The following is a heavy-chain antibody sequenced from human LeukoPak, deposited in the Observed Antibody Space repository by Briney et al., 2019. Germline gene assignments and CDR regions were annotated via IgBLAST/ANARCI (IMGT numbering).Heavy chain of an antibody. CDR2: INQGSSEK. CDR1: GFTFTSYS. V-gene: IGHV3-7*01. D-gene: IGHD4-17*01. Sequence: GGSLRLSCAASGFTFTSYSMNWVRQAPGKGLEWVANINQGSSEKNYVDSVKGRFTISRDNTKNSLYLQMNNLKVEDTAVYYRATYDYGDYAFLIWGQGTMVTVSS. CDR3: ATYDYGDYAFLI. J-gene: IGHJ3*02.